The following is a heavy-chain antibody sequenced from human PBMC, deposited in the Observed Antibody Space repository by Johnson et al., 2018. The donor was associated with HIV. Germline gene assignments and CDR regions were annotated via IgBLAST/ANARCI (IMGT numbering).Heavy chain of an antibody. J-gene: IGHJ3*02. V-gene: IGHV3-13*01. CDR1: GFAFSRFA. D-gene: IGHD3-22*01. CDR3: AKTRPYLYDSSGYYFGAFDI. Sequence: VQLVESGGGVVQSGRSLRLSCAASGFAFSRFAMHWVRQVPDKGLEWVSAIGPAGDTYYPGSVKGRFTISRENAKNSLYLQMNSLRAEDTAVYYCAKTRPYLYDSSGYYFGAFDIWGQGTMVTVSS. CDR2: IGPAGDT.